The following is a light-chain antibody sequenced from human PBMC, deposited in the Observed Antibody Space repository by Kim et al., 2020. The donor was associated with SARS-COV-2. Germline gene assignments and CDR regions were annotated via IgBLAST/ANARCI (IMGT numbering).Light chain of an antibody. J-gene: IGLJ3*02. CDR2: TNK. V-gene: IGLV1-44*01. Sequence: GQRVTMSCSGSYSNIGRNTVNWYQQFPGTAPKLLIYTNKQRPSGVPDRFSASKSGTSASLAISGLQSEDEADYYCAAWDDSLNGRVFGGGTKLTVL. CDR1: YSNIGRNT. CDR3: AAWDDSLNGRV.